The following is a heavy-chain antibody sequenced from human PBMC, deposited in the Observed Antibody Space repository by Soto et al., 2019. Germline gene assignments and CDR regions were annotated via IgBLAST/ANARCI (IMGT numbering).Heavy chain of an antibody. J-gene: IGHJ4*02. CDR2: IIPIFGTA. V-gene: IGHV1-69*13. D-gene: IGHD4-17*01. Sequence: ASVKVSCKASGCTFSSYAISGVRKAPGQGLEWMGGIIPIFGTANYAQKFQGRVTITADESTSTAYMELSSLRSEDTAVYYFARDLRAYGDYVLYQWCQGTLLTVS. CDR1: GCTFSSYA. CDR3: ARDLRAYGDYVLYQ.